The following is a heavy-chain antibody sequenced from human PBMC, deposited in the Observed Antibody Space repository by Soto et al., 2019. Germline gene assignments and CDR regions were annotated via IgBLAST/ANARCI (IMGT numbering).Heavy chain of an antibody. D-gene: IGHD2-2*02. Sequence: QVQLQESGPGLVKPSETLSLTCTVSGGSISSYYWSWIRQPPGKGLEWIGYIYYSGSTNYNPSLKSRVTISVDTSKNQFSLKLSSVTAADTAVYYCARSYMTFDYWGQGTLVTVSS. J-gene: IGHJ4*02. CDR2: IYYSGST. CDR1: GGSISSYY. V-gene: IGHV4-59*08. CDR3: ARSYMTFDY.